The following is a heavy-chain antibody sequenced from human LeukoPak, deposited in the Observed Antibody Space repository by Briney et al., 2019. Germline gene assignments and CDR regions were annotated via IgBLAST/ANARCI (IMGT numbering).Heavy chain of an antibody. Sequence: PGGSLRLFCAASGFTFSGYEMNCARHAPGEGREWVSYISISGTTMLYADSVKGRFTISRENSRTSLYLQMSSLRAEDTAVYYCARGGSSGYHYNAFDIWGLGTMVTVSS. V-gene: IGHV3-48*03. J-gene: IGHJ3*02. CDR3: ARGGSSGYHYNAFDI. CDR2: ISISGTTM. D-gene: IGHD3-22*01. CDR1: GFTFSGYE.